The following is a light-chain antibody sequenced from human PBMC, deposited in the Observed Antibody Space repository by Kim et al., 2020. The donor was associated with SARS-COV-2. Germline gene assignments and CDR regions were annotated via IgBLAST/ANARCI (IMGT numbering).Light chain of an antibody. Sequence: SVSPGQTVNITCSGDKLGDKYVCWYQQKAGQSPVLVIYEDAKRPSGIPERFSGSNSGNTATLTISGTQAMDDGDYYCQTWGSSSVVFGGGTQLTVL. CDR2: EDA. CDR3: QTWGSSSVV. CDR1: KLGDKY. V-gene: IGLV3-1*01. J-gene: IGLJ3*02.